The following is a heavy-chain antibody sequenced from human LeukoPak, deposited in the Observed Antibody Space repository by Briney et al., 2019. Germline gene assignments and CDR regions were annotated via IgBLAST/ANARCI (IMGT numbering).Heavy chain of an antibody. CDR3: ARGPSTSPLAEDIVVVVAAYYGMDV. V-gene: IGHV4-34*01. Sequence: SETLSLTCAVYGGSFSGYYWSWLRQPPGKGLEWIGEINHSGSTNYNPSLKSRVTISVDTSKNQFSLKLSSVTAADTAVYYCARGPSTSPLAEDIVVVVAAYYGMDVWGQGTTVTVS. CDR1: GGSFSGYY. J-gene: IGHJ6*02. CDR2: INHSGST. D-gene: IGHD2-15*01.